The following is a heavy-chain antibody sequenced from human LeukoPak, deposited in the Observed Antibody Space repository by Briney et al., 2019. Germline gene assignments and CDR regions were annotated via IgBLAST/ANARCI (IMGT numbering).Heavy chain of an antibody. CDR2: IYSGGST. CDR3: ARDCGGDCSDAFDI. D-gene: IGHD2-21*02. Sequence: GGSLRLSRAASGFTVSSNYMSWVRQAPGKGLEWVSVIYSGGSTYYADSVMGRLTISRDNSKNTLYLQMNSLRAEDTAVYYCARDCGGDCSDAFDIWGQGTMVTVSS. CDR1: GFTVSSNY. J-gene: IGHJ3*02. V-gene: IGHV3-53*01.